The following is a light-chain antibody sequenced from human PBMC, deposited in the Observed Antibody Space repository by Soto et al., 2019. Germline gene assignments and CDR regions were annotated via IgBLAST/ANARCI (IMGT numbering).Light chain of an antibody. V-gene: IGKV1-5*03. CDR2: NTS. Sequence: DIQMTQSPATLSGSPGDRATISCRASQTISSWLAWYQQKPGKAPKLLIYNTSTLKSGVPSRFSGSGSGTEFTLTISSLQPDDFATYYCQQYNRYSVAFGQGTKVDIK. CDR3: QQYNRYSVA. J-gene: IGKJ1*01. CDR1: QTISSW.